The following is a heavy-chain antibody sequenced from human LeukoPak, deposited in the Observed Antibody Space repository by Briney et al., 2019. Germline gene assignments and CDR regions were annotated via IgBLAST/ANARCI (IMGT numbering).Heavy chain of an antibody. CDR1: GGSISSSNYY. CDR3: AREKDYGSGSYTIYYYYYMDV. J-gene: IGHJ6*03. Sequence: PSETLSLTCTVSGGSISSSNYYWGWIRQPPGKGLEWIGSAYFIGRTNYDPSFKSRVTISVDTSKNQFSLKLSSVTAADTAVYYCAREKDYGSGSYTIYYYYYMDVWGKGTTVTVSS. CDR2: AYFIGRT. D-gene: IGHD3-10*01. V-gene: IGHV4-39*07.